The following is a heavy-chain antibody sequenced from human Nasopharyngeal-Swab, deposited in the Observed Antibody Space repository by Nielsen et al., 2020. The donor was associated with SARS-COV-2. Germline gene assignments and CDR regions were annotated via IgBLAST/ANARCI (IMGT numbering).Heavy chain of an antibody. CDR3: ARDRGPYYYDEDY. V-gene: IGHV3-30*03. D-gene: IGHD3-22*01. CDR1: GFTFSSYG. J-gene: IGHJ4*02. CDR2: ISYDGSNK. Sequence: GESLKISCAASGFTFSSYGMHWVRQAPGKGLEWVAVISYDGSNKYYADSVKGRFTISRDNSKNTLYLQMNSLRAEDTAVYYCARDRGPYYYDEDYWGQGTLVTVSS.